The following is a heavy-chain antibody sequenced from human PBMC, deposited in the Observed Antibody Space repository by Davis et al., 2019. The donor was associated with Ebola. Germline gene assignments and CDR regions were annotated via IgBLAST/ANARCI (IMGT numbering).Heavy chain of an antibody. J-gene: IGHJ4*02. Sequence: PGGSLRLSCLASGFTFSSSTMNWVRQAPGKGLEWVSYIDSSSSVIYYADSVKGRFTISRDNAKNSLYLQMNSLRDEDTAVYYCAREVSSSGWYRGLCEYWGQGALVTVSS. CDR3: AREVSSSGWYRGLCEY. CDR1: GFTFSSST. D-gene: IGHD6-19*01. V-gene: IGHV3-48*02. CDR2: IDSSSSVI.